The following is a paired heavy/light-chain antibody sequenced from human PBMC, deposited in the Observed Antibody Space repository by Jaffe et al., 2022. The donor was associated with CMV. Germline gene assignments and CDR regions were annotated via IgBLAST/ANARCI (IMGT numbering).Light chain of an antibody. V-gene: IGKV1-9*01. CDR1: QGISNL. Sequence: DIQLTQSPSFLSASVGDRVTITCRASQGISNLLTWYQQKAGKAPKLLIYAASTLQGGVPSRFSGSGSGTEFTLTISSLQPEDFATYYCQQFNSYPLTFGGGTKVEI. CDR3: QQFNSYPLT. CDR2: AAS. J-gene: IGKJ4*01.
Heavy chain of an antibody. D-gene: IGHD3-22*01. CDR1: GFTFSSNW. CDR3: ARGDSAYYRYVGYSFDI. Sequence: EVQLVESGGGLVQPGGSLRLSCAASGFTFSSNWMNWVRQAPGKGLEWVATINQDGGEKYYVDSVKGRFTVSRDNAKSSLYLQMNSLRVEDTALYYCARGDSAYYRYVGYSFDIWGQGTRVTVSS. V-gene: IGHV3-7*01. CDR2: INQDGGEK. J-gene: IGHJ3*02.